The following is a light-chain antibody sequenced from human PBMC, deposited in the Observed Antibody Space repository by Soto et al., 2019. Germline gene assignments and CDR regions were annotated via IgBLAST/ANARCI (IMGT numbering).Light chain of an antibody. CDR1: ESVSSD. Sequence: EVVMTQSPATLSVSPGERATLSCRASESVSSDLAWYQQRPGQAPRLVIYGASTRATGIPARFSGSGSGTDFTLTISSLEPEDFAVYYCQQRSNWPPLTFGQGTRLEIK. J-gene: IGKJ5*01. V-gene: IGKV3-11*01. CDR2: GAS. CDR3: QQRSNWPPLT.